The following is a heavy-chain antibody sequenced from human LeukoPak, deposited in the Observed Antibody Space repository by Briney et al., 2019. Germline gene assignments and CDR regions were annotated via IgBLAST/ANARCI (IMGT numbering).Heavy chain of an antibody. CDR2: ISYSGST. J-gene: IGHJ2*01. V-gene: IGHV4-39*07. CDR1: GASISSSRYC. CDR3: AREGGADYGDYDPNWYFDL. D-gene: IGHD4-17*01. Sequence: SETLSLTCTVSGASISSSRYCWGWIRQPPGKGLEWIGSISYSGSTYYNPSLKSRVTISVDTSKNQFSLKLSSVTAADTAVYYCAREGGADYGDYDPNWYFDLWGRGTLVTVSS.